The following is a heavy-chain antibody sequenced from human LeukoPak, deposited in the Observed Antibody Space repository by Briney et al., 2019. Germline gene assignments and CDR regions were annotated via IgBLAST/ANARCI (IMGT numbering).Heavy chain of an antibody. V-gene: IGHV3-73*01. J-gene: IGHJ5*02. CDR1: GFTFSGSA. Sequence: GGSLTLSCAASGFTFSGSAIHWVRQSSGKGLEWVGQIEKKDKGYATATAYAASVKGRFTISRDDSINTAYLQMKSLKTEDTALYFCTRDSGTYNWFDPWGEGTLVTVSS. D-gene: IGHD1-26*01. CDR3: TRDSGTYNWFDP. CDR2: IEKKDKGYATAT.